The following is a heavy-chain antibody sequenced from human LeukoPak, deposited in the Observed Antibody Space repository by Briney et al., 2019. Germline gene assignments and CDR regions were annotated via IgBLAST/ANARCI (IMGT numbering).Heavy chain of an antibody. D-gene: IGHD2-2*01. CDR2: INHSGST. J-gene: IGHJ4*02. CDR3: ARAPRKLGYCSSTSCYGGYDC. V-gene: IGHV4-34*01. CDR1: GGSFSGYY. Sequence: SETLSLTCAVYGGSFSGYYWSWIRQPPGKGLEWIGEINHSGSTNYNPSLKSRVTISVDTSKNQFSLKLSSVTAADTAVYYCARAPRKLGYCSSTSCYGGYDCWGQGTLVTVSS.